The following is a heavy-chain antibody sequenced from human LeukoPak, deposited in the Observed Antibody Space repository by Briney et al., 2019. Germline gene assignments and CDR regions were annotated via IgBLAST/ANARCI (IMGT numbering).Heavy chain of an antibody. V-gene: IGHV3-21*01. CDR2: ISSSSSYI. D-gene: IGHD6-19*01. J-gene: IGHJ6*02. CDR1: GFTFSSYS. CDR3: ARGSVAGAYYYYGMDV. Sequence: GGSLRLSCAASGFTFSSYSMNWVRQVPGKGLEWVSSISSSSSYIYYADSVKGRFTISRDNAKNSLYLQMNSLRAEDTAVYYCARGSVAGAYYYYGMDVWGQGTTVTVSS.